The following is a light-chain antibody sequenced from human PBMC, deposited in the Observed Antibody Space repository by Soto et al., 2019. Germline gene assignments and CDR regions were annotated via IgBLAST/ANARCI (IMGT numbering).Light chain of an antibody. CDR1: ALPKKY. V-gene: IGLV3-10*01. Sequence: SYELTQPPSVSVSPGQTARITCSGEALPKKYAYWYQQKSGQAPLLVIYEDTKRPSGIPERFSGSTSGTLATLTVSGAQVEDEADYYCYSTDSSGTQYVFGTGTKVTVL. J-gene: IGLJ1*01. CDR2: EDT. CDR3: YSTDSSGTQYV.